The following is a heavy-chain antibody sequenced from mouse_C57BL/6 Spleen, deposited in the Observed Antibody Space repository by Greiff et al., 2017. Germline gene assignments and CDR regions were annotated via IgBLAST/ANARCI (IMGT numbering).Heavy chain of an antibody. J-gene: IGHJ4*01. D-gene: IGHD1-1*02. CDR2: ISSGSSTI. CDR1: GFTFSDYG. CDR3: ARPEGYGKNAMDY. V-gene: IGHV5-17*01. Sequence: EVKLMESGGGLVKPGGSLKLSCAASGFTFSDYGMHWVRQAPEKGLEWVAYISSGSSTIYYADTVKGRFTISRDNAKNTLFLQMTSLRSEDTAMYHCARPEGYGKNAMDYWGQGTSVTVSS.